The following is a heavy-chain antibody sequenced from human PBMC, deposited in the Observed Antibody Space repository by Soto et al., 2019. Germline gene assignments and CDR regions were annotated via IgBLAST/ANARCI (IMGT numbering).Heavy chain of an antibody. CDR1: GYTFTSYA. V-gene: IGHV1-3*01. J-gene: IGHJ6*02. D-gene: IGHD6-6*01. CDR2: INAGNGNT. Sequence: GASVKVSCKASGYTFTSYAMHWVRQAPGQRLEWMGWINAGNGNTKYSQKFQGRVTITRDTSASTAYMELSSLRSEDTAVYYCARDRQYSSSWNGMDVWGQGTTVTVSS. CDR3: ARDRQYSSSWNGMDV.